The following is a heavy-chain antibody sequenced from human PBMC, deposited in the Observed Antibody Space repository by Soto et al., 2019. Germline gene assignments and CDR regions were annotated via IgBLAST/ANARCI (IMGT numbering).Heavy chain of an antibody. CDR2: IYYTGST. J-gene: IGHJ4*02. CDR3: ARDAVYSGWYHAY. D-gene: IGHD6-19*01. Sequence: PSETLSLTCIVSGGSISDSIYYWSWLRQPPGKGLEWLGYIYYTGSTNYNPSLESRVLMSIDTSKNQLSLQLRSVTAADTATYSCARDAVYSGWYHAYWGQGIPVTVSS. V-gene: IGHV4-61*01. CDR1: GGSISDSIYY.